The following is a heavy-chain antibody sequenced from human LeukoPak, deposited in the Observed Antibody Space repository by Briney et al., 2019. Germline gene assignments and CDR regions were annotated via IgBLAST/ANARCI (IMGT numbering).Heavy chain of an antibody. CDR2: ISDSGGST. CDR3: ARVPLSVPYYSNYFDY. J-gene: IGHJ4*02. V-gene: IGHV3-23*01. Sequence: GGSLRLSCAASGFTFSSYVMNWVRQAPGKGLEWVSGISDSGGSTNYADSVKGRFTISRDNAKNTLYLQMNSLRAEDTAVYYCARVPLSVPYYSNYFDYWGQGTLVTVSS. CDR1: GFTFSSYV. D-gene: IGHD4-11*01.